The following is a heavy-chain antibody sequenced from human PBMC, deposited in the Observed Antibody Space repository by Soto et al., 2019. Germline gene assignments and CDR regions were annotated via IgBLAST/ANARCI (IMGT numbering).Heavy chain of an antibody. J-gene: IGHJ6*02. CDR3: ASSYSNYALIDYYYYGMDV. D-gene: IGHD4-4*01. V-gene: IGHV1-3*01. Sequence: QVQLVQSGAEVKKPGASVKVSCKASGYTFTSYAMHWVRQAPGQRLEWMGWINAGNGNTKYSQKFQGRVTITRDTSASTGDMELSSLRSEDTAVYYCASSYSNYALIDYYYYGMDVWGQGTTVTVSS. CDR2: INAGNGNT. CDR1: GYTFTSYA.